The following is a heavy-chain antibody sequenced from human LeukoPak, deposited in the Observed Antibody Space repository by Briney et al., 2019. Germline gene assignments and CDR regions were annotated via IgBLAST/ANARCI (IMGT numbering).Heavy chain of an antibody. CDR1: GFTFSTYV. CDR3: TKVTTSTKYYSGMDV. Sequence: GGSLILSCAASGFTFSTYVIHWVRQAPGKGLEWAALISYDGSSKYYADSVKGRFTISRDNSRNTVYLQMNSLRAEGTAVYYCTKVTTSTKYYSGMDVWGQGTTVTVSS. CDR2: ISYDGSSK. V-gene: IGHV3-30*18. J-gene: IGHJ6*02. D-gene: IGHD1-14*01.